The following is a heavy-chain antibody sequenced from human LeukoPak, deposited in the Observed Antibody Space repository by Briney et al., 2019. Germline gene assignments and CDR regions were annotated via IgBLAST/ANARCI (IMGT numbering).Heavy chain of an antibody. D-gene: IGHD2-15*01. Sequence: SETLSVTCTVSGVSISTSTHYWAWIRQPPGRGLEWIGSMFYRGSTYYNASLKSRVTLSVDTSSNQFSLKLSSVTASDTAIFYCVRQGGWGGAASLIDFWGQGTLVTVSS. CDR2: MFYRGST. CDR3: VRQGGWGGAASLIDF. CDR1: GVSISTSTHY. V-gene: IGHV4-39*01. J-gene: IGHJ4*02.